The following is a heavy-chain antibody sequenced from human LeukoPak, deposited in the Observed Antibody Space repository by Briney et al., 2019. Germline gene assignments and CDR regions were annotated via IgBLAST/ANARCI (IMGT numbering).Heavy chain of an antibody. CDR1: GGSISSYY. J-gene: IGHJ4*02. Sequence: SETLSLTCTVSGGSISSYYWSWIRQPPGKGLEWIGYIYYSGSTNYNPSLKSRVTISVDTSKNQLSLKLSSVTTADTAVYYCARLEYSSSFDYWGQGTLVTVSS. V-gene: IGHV4-59*08. CDR3: ARLEYSSSFDY. CDR2: IYYSGST. D-gene: IGHD6-6*01.